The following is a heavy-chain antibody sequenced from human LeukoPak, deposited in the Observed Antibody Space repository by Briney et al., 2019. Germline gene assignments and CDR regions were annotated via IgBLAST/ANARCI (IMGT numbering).Heavy chain of an antibody. CDR2: IYPGESAT. V-gene: IGHV5-51*01. CDR3: ARLDRGYCGGDCYSLWDLDY. Sequence: GESLNISCKGSGYSFTSYWIGWVRQIPGKGLEWMGIIYPGESATTYSPSFQGQVTISADKSICIAYLQWSSLKASDTAMYYCARLDRGYCGGDCYSLWDLDYWGQGTLVTVSS. J-gene: IGHJ4*02. D-gene: IGHD2-21*01. CDR1: GYSFTSYW.